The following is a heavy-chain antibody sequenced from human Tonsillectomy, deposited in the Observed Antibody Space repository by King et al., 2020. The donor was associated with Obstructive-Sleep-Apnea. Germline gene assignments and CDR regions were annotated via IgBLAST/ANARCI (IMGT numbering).Heavy chain of an antibody. CDR3: ARGLVGGFDY. J-gene: IGHJ4*02. Sequence: VQLVESGGGVVQPGRSLRLSCAASGFTFSSYARHWVRQAPGKGLEWVAVISYDGSNKYYADSVKGRFNISRDNSKKTLDLQMNSLRAADTAVYYCARGLVGGFDYWGQGTLVTVSS. CDR1: GFTFSSYA. D-gene: IGHD1-26*01. CDR2: ISYDGSNK. V-gene: IGHV3-30*04.